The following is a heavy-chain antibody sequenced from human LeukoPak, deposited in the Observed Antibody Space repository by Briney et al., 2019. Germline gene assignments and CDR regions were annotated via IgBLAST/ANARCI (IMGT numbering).Heavy chain of an antibody. Sequence: SETLSLTCTFSGGSMSSYYWSWIRQPPGTGLEWIGYIYYSGSTNYNPSLKSRVTMSVDTSKNQFSLKLSSVTAADAAVYYCARVGSSWSNDAFDIWGQGTMVTVSS. D-gene: IGHD6-13*01. CDR3: ARVGSSWSNDAFDI. CDR1: GGSMSSYY. V-gene: IGHV4-59*01. J-gene: IGHJ3*02. CDR2: IYYSGST.